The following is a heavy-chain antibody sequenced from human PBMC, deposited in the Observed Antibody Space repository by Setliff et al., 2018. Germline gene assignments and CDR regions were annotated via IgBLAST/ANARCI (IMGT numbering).Heavy chain of an antibody. CDR2: IKQDGSEK. D-gene: IGHD3-16*01. Sequence: GGSLRLSCAASGFTFSSYWMSWVRQAPGKGLEWVANIKQDGSEKYYVDSVKGRFTISRDNAKNSLYLQMNSLRAEDTAVYYCARLGGSSGSGGFYYYYYYMDVWGKGTTVTVSS. CDR3: ARLGGSSGSGGFYYYYYYMDV. J-gene: IGHJ6*03. CDR1: GFTFSSYW. V-gene: IGHV3-7*01.